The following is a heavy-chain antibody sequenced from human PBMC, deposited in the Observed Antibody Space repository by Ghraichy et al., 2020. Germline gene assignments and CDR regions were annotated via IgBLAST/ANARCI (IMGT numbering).Heavy chain of an antibody. CDR2: IRFDGDN. D-gene: IGHD6-19*01. J-gene: IGHJ4*02. Sequence: GGSLRLSCATSGFTFSTSHMHWVRQPPGKGLEWVAIIRFDGDNYYVASLKGRLTISRDNSKNTLYLQMSSLRTEDTAVYYCAKDNGAWYLNYWGQGTLVTVSS. CDR3: AKDNGAWYLNY. V-gene: IGHV3-30*02. CDR1: GFTFSTSH.